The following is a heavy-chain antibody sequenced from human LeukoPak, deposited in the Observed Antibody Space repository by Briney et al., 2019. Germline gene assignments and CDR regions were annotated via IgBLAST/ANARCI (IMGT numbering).Heavy chain of an antibody. CDR3: AREPQGYCSGGSCYPDY. J-gene: IGHJ4*02. D-gene: IGHD2-15*01. Sequence: GASVKVSCKASGYTFTSYYMHWVRQAPGQGLEWMGIINPSGGSTSYAQKFQGRVTMTRDTSTSTVYMELSSLRSEDTAVYYCAREPQGYCSGGSCYPDYWGQGTLVTVSS. CDR2: INPSGGST. CDR1: GYTFTSYY. V-gene: IGHV1-46*01.